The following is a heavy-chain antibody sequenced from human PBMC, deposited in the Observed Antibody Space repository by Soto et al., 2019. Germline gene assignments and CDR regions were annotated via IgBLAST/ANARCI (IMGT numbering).Heavy chain of an antibody. D-gene: IGHD2-8*01. CDR1: GYTFTSYG. J-gene: IGHJ5*02. CDR3: ARDSEGYCTNGVCSRNWFDP. Sequence: GASVKVSCKASGYTFTSYGISWVRQAPGQGLEWLGWISAYNGNTNYAQKLQGRVTMTTDTSTSTAYMELRSLRSDDTAVYYCARDSEGYCTNGVCSRNWFDPWGQGTLVTVSS. V-gene: IGHV1-18*01. CDR2: ISAYNGNT.